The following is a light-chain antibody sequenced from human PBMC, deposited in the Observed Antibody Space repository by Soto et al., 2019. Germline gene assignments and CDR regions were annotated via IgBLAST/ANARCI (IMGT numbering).Light chain of an antibody. Sequence: IALMQSPATVSVSPGDRVTLSCWASQNIYSNLGWYQQRPGQAPRLIIYRASARPTGIPARFSGSGSGTEFTLTISSLQSEDFATYYCQQYHNLWSFGRGTKVDIK. V-gene: IGKV3D-15*02. CDR1: QNIYSN. CDR2: RAS. CDR3: QQYHNLWS. J-gene: IGKJ1*01.